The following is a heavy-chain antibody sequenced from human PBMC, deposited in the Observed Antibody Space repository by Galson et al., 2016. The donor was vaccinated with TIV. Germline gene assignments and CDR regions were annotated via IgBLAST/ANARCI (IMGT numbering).Heavy chain of an antibody. CDR1: GFIFKDHG. J-gene: IGHJ6*03. CDR3: AKGPYNYYYMDV. V-gene: IGHV3-30*18. CDR2: VSYEGSKQ. Sequence: SLRLSCAASGFIFKDHGRHGGHQAPGKGLVWVALVSYEGSKQLYAGPVQGRFTISRDNSKNMVFLQMNSLRPEDTAVYYCAKGPYNYYYMDVWGKGTTVTVSS.